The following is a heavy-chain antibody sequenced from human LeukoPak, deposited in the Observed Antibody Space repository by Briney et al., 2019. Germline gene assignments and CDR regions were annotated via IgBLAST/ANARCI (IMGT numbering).Heavy chain of an antibody. D-gene: IGHD4-17*01. CDR1: GGSLHNYY. Sequence: SETLSLTCTVSGGSLHNYYWSWIRQPPGKGLEWIGYIDYSGSTNYNPSLKSRVTISVDTSQNQFSLKLSSVTAADTAVYYCARLRRSKFDPWGQGTLVTVSS. J-gene: IGHJ5*02. V-gene: IGHV4-59*01. CDR2: IDYSGST. CDR3: ARLRRSKFDP.